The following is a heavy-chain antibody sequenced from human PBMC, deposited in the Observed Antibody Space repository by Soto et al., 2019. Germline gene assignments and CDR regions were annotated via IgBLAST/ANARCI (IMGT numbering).Heavy chain of an antibody. CDR3: SRVDPGETSPFDH. V-gene: IGHV1-46*03. J-gene: IGHJ4*02. Sequence: QVELVQSGAEVKKPGASVKVSCKASGYIFTGYYLHWVRQAPGQGLEWMGWINPFDGSRMFAQSFQGRVTFTRDTSTSTVYMELSGLRSDDTAVYYCSRVDPGETSPFDHWGQGTLVTVSS. CDR2: INPFDGSR. D-gene: IGHD3-10*01. CDR1: GYIFTGYY.